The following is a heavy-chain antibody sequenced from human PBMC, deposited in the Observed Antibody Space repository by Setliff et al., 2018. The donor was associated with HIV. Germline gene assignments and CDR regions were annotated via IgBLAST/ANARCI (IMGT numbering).Heavy chain of an antibody. CDR2: TNNDGSIT. Sequence: PSETLSLTCTVSGVSTTYYWNWIRQPPGKGLEWVSRTNNDGSITNYADFVKGRFTMSRDSAKNTLYLQMNSLRVEDTAVYYCVKWNYPNSWGQGTLVTVSS. J-gene: IGHJ4*02. D-gene: IGHD1-7*01. V-gene: IGHV3-74*01. CDR3: VKWNYPNS. CDR1: GVSTTYYW.